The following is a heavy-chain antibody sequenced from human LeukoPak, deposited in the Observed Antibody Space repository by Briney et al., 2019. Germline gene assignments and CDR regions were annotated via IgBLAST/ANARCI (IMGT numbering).Heavy chain of an antibody. CDR1: GFTFSSYA. CDR2: IKQDGSEK. D-gene: IGHD2-15*01. V-gene: IGHV3-7*01. CDR3: ARDKRAAETPYNWFDP. J-gene: IGHJ5*02. Sequence: PGGSLRLSCAASGFTFSSYAMSWVRQAPGKGPEWVANIKQDGSEKTYVDSVKGRFTISRDNAKNSLYLQMTSLRAEDTAVYYCARDKRAAETPYNWFDPWGQGTLVTVSS.